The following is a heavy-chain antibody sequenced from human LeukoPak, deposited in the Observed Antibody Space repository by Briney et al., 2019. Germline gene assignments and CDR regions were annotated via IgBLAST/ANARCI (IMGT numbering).Heavy chain of an antibody. V-gene: IGHV3-23*01. CDR1: GFTVSSNY. D-gene: IGHD6-13*01. CDR2: ISAGGGAT. J-gene: IGHJ4*02. Sequence: PGGSLRLSCAVSGFTVSSNYMTWVRQAPGKGLEWVSGISAGGGATYSADSVKGRFSISRNNSKNTLYLHMSSLRAEDTAIYYCAKDRQQLANFDCWGQGALVTVSS. CDR3: AKDRQQLANFDC.